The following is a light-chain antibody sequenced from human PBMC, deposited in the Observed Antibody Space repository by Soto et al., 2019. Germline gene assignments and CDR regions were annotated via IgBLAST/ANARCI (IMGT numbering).Light chain of an antibody. CDR1: QAVSSSY. V-gene: IGKV3-20*01. Sequence: EIVLTQSPGTLSLSPGETATLSCRASQAVSSSYLAWYQQKPGQAPRVVIYDASTRAAGIPDRFSGSGYGADFTLTISNLEPEDFALYYCQQYGMVYIFGQGTKLEIK. J-gene: IGKJ2*01. CDR3: QQYGMVYI. CDR2: DAS.